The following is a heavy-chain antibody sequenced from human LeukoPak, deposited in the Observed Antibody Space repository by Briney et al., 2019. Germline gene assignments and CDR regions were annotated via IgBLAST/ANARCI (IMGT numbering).Heavy chain of an antibody. CDR1: GYTFTSYG. Sequence: GASVKVSCKASGYTFTSYGISWVRQAPGQGLEWMGWISAYNGNTNYAQKLQGRVTITADKSTSTAYMELSSLRSEDTAVYYCARETSSGYYFDYWGQGTLVTVSS. V-gene: IGHV1-18*01. J-gene: IGHJ4*02. CDR2: ISAYNGNT. CDR3: ARETSSGYYFDY. D-gene: IGHD3-22*01.